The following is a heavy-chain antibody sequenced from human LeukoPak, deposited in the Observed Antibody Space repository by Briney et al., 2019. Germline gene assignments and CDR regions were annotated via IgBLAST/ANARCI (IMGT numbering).Heavy chain of an antibody. Sequence: GGSLRLSCAASGFTFSSYAMSWVRQAPGKGLEWVSAISGSGGSTYYADSVKGRFTISRDNSKNTLYLQMNSLRAEDTAVYYCAKKYYYGWGSYYYAFDIWGKGTMVTVSS. V-gene: IGHV3-23*01. CDR2: ISGSGGST. D-gene: IGHD3-10*01. CDR3: AKKYYYGWGSYYYAFDI. J-gene: IGHJ3*02. CDR1: GFTFSSYA.